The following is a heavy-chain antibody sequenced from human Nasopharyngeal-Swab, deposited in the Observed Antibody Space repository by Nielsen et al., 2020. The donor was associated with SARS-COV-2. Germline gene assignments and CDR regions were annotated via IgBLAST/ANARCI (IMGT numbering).Heavy chain of an antibody. V-gene: IGHV3-23*01. Sequence: GDSLKISCAASGFTFSSYDMSWVRQAPGKGLEWVSAISGSGGSTYYADSVKGRFTISRDNSKNTLYLQMNSLRAEDTAVYYCAKDGGLTTFPYYYYYGMDVWGQGTTVTVSS. CDR2: ISGSGGST. CDR1: GFTFSSYD. CDR3: AKDGGLTTFPYYYYYGMDV. J-gene: IGHJ6*02. D-gene: IGHD4/OR15-4a*01.